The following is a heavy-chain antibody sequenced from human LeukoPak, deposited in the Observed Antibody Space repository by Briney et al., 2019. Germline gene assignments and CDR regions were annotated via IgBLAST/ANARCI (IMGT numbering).Heavy chain of an antibody. V-gene: IGHV4-61*02. D-gene: IGHD2-2*01. J-gene: IGHJ5*02. Sequence: SETLSLTCTVSGGSINSGNYYWSWIRQPAGEGLEWIGRMYTSGSTNYNPSLKSRATISIDTSKNKFSLNLSSGTAADTAVYYCARGGVVAAANNWFDPWGQGTLVTVSS. CDR1: GGSINSGNYY. CDR2: MYTSGST. CDR3: ARGGVVAAANNWFDP.